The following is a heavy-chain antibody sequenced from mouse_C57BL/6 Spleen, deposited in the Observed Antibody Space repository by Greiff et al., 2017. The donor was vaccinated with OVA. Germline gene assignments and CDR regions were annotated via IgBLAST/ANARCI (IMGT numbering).Heavy chain of an antibody. D-gene: IGHD1-1*01. CDR3: AREIYYYGSSYFYYAMDY. Sequence: EVQLQQSGPELVKPGASVKMSCKASGYTFTDYNMHWVKQSHGKSLEWIGYINPNNGGTSYNQKFKGKATLTVNKSSSTAYMELRSLTSEDSAVYYCAREIYYYGSSYFYYAMDYWGQGTSVTVSS. CDR2: INPNNGGT. J-gene: IGHJ4*01. CDR1: GYTFTDYN. V-gene: IGHV1-22*01.